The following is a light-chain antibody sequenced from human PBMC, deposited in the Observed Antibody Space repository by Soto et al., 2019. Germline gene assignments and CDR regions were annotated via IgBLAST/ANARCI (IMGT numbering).Light chain of an antibody. CDR3: QQYGSSPNT. V-gene: IGKV1-39*01. J-gene: IGKJ4*01. CDR2: AAS. Sequence: DIQMTQSPSSLSASVGDRVTITCRASQSISSYLNWYQQKPGEAPKLLIYAASSLQSGVPSRLTGSGSGTDFTLTISRLEPEDFAVYYCQQYGSSPNTFGGGTKVDIK. CDR1: QSISSY.